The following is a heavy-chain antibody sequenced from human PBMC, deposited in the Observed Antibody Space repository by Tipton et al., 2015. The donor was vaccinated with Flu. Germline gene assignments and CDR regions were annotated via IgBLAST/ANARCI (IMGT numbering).Heavy chain of an antibody. V-gene: IGHV3-7*01. CDR1: GFTFSDYW. CDR3: ARNGGAKSPGGY. Sequence: SLRLSCVTSGFTFSDYWMSWVRQAPGKGLEWVANIKQDGSEQYYVDSVKGRFTISRDNAKNSVYLQMNSLRAEDTAVYYCARNGGAKSPGGYWGQGALVTVSS. J-gene: IGHJ4*02. CDR2: IKQDGSEQ. D-gene: IGHD3-16*01.